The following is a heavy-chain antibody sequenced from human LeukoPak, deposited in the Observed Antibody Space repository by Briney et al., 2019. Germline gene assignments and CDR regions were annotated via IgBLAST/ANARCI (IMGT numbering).Heavy chain of an antibody. CDR1: GGSISSGGYY. J-gene: IGHJ6*02. CDR3: AVSRVVTPGVPVYHYYYGMDV. CDR2: IYYSGST. V-gene: IGHV4-31*03. Sequence: SQTLSLTCTVSGGSISSGGYYWSWIRQHPGKGLEWIGYIYYSGSTYYNPSLKSRVTISVDTSKNQFSLKLSSVTAADTAVYYCAVSRVVTPGVPVYHYYYGMDVWGQGTTVTVSS. D-gene: IGHD3-22*01.